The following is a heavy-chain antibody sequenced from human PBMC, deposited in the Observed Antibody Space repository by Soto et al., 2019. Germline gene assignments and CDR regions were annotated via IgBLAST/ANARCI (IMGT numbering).Heavy chain of an antibody. CDR2: ISAYNGDT. V-gene: IGHV1-18*04. D-gene: IGHD6-6*01. J-gene: IGHJ5*02. CDR3: ARDQEYSTSGLYWFDL. CDR1: GYTFTSFG. Sequence: GASVKVSCKASGYTFTSFGIPWVRQAPGQDLEWMGWISAYNGDTNYAPRLQGRVTMTTDTSTTTVYMELKNLKSDDTAVYYCARDQEYSTSGLYWFDLWGQGTLVTVSS.